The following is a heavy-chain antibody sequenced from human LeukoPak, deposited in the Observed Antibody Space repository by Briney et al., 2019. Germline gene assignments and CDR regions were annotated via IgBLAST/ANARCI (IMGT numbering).Heavy chain of an antibody. V-gene: IGHV4-39*01. CDR3: ARTSIAARSFDY. D-gene: IGHD6-6*01. CDR1: GVSISSSSYY. J-gene: IGHJ4*02. CDR2: IYYSGST. Sequence: SVTLSLTCTVSGVSISSSSYYWGWIRQPPGKGLEWIGSIYYSGSTYYNPSLKSRVTISVDTSKNQFSLKLSSVTAADTAVYYCARTSIAARSFDYWGQGTLVTVSS.